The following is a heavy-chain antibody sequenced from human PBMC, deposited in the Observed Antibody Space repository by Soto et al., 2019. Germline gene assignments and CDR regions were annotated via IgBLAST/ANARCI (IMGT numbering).Heavy chain of an antibody. Sequence: EVQLLESGGGLVLPGGSLRLSCAVSGFTFSNYAMSWVRQAPGKGLEWLSSISDSGFTTYYADSVKGRFTISRDNCQNTLFLQMNGLRAEDTALYSCAKNPLPTASSIWFDPWGQGTLVTVSS. CDR1: GFTFSNYA. CDR2: ISDSGFTT. D-gene: IGHD2-2*01. CDR3: AKNPLPTASSIWFDP. J-gene: IGHJ5*02. V-gene: IGHV3-23*01.